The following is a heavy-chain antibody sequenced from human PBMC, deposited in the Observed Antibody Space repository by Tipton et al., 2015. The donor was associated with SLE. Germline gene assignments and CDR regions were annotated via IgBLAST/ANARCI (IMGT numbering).Heavy chain of an antibody. CDR1: GGSISSYY. CDR3: ARAQNYHGSGSYPDY. V-gene: IGHV4-59*01. D-gene: IGHD3-10*01. J-gene: IGHJ4*02. CDR2: IYYSGST. Sequence: TLSLTCTVSGGSISSYYWSWIRQPPGKGLEWIGYIYYSGSTNYNPSLKSRVTISVDTSKNQFSLKLSSVTAADTAVYYCARAQNYHGSGSYPDYWGQGTLVTVSS.